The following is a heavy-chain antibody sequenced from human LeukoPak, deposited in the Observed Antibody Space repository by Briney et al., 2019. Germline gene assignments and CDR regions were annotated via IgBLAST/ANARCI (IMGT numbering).Heavy chain of an antibody. J-gene: IGHJ4*02. D-gene: IGHD2-21*02. CDR3: AADGATYCDGDCFDL. CDR1: GFTFTSSA. Sequence: GASVKVSCKASGFTFTSSAMQWVRQARGQRPEWIGWIVVGSGNTNYAQKFQERVIITRDMSTSTAYMELSSLRSEDTAVYYCAADGATYCDGDCFDLWGQGTLVTVSS. V-gene: IGHV1-58*02. CDR2: IVVGSGNT.